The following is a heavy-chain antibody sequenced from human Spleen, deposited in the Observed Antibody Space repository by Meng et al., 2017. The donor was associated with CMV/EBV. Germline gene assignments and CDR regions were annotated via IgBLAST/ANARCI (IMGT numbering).Heavy chain of an antibody. CDR2: TSGRGGST. D-gene: IGHD2-15*01. Sequence: GGSLKISCAASGFTFSSYAMSWVRQAPGKGLEWVSATSGRGGSTYHADSVKGRFTISRDNSKSTLYLQMNSLRAEDTAVYYCAKDTPPRYCSGGSCYSGDYYYYGMDVWGQGTTVTVSS. J-gene: IGHJ6*02. V-gene: IGHV3-23*01. CDR1: GFTFSSYA. CDR3: AKDTPPRYCSGGSCYSGDYYYYGMDV.